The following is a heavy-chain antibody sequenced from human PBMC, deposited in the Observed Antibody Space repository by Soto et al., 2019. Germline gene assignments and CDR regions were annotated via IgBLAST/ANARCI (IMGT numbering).Heavy chain of an antibody. V-gene: IGHV5-10-1*01. J-gene: IGHJ6*02. CDR1: GYSFTSYW. CDR3: ATHGSGCNYYYGMDV. D-gene: IGHD6-19*01. CDR2: IDPSDSYT. Sequence: GESLKISCKGSGYSFTSYWISWVRQMPGKGLEWMGRIDPSDSYTNYSPSFQGHVTISADKSISTAYLQWSSLKASDTAMYYCATHGSGCNYYYGMDVWGQGTTVAVSS.